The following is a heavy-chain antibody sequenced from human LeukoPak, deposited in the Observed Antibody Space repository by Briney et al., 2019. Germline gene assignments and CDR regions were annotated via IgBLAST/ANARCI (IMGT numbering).Heavy chain of an antibody. CDR2: ISSSSSYI. V-gene: IGHV3-21*01. J-gene: IGHJ4*02. CDR1: GFTFSSYS. CDR3: ARNWGMRRSLDY. D-gene: IGHD7-27*01. Sequence: PGGSLRLSCAASGFTFSSYSMNWVRQAPGKGLEWVSSISSSSSYIYYANSVKGRFSISRDNAKNSLYLQMNSLRAEDTAVYYCARNWGMRRSLDYWGQGTLVTVSS.